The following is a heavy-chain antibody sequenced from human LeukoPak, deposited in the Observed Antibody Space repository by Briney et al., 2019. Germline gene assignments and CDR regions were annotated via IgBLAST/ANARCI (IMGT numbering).Heavy chain of an antibody. CDR3: ARAPKFRLVGVSKGPFDP. CDR2: IKQDESEK. D-gene: IGHD1-26*01. CDR1: GFTFSSYW. V-gene: IGHV3-7*03. Sequence: GGSLRLSCVASGFTFSSYWMSWVRQAPGKGLERVANIKQDESEKYYVDSVKGRFTISRDNAKNSLYLQMNSLRAEDTAVYYCARAPKFRLVGVSKGPFDPWGQGTLVTVSS. J-gene: IGHJ5*02.